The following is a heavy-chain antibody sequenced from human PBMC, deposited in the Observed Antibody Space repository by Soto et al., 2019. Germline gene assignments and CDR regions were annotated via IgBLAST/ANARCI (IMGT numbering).Heavy chain of an antibody. Sequence: VASVKVSCKVSGGTFSSYAISWVRQAPGQGLEWMGGIIPIFGTANYAQKFQGRVTITADESTSTAYMELSSLRSEDTAVYYCEREARAAPIRGYYAMDVWGQGTTGTLS. CDR1: GGTFSSYA. CDR3: EREARAAPIRGYYAMDV. D-gene: IGHD6-13*01. V-gene: IGHV1-69*13. CDR2: IIPIFGTA. J-gene: IGHJ6*01.